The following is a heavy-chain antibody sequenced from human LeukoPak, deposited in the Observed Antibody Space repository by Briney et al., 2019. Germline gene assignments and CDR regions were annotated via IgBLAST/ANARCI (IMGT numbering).Heavy chain of an antibody. CDR2: INPNSGGT. CDR1: GYTITGNH. J-gene: IGHJ5*02. Sequence: GASVKVSCKASGYTITGNHMHWVRQAPGQGLEWMGWINPNSGGTNYAQKFQGRVTMTRDTSISTAYMELTRLTSDDTAVYYCARDRAGGWFDPWGQGTLVTVSS. D-gene: IGHD3-16*01. V-gene: IGHV1-2*02. CDR3: ARDRAGGWFDP.